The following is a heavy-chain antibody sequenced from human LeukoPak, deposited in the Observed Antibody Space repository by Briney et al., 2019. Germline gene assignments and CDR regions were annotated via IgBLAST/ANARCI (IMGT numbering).Heavy chain of an antibody. J-gene: IGHJ4*02. CDR2: ITADSGTT. CDR1: GFTFNRHW. V-gene: IGHV3-48*02. Sequence: GGSLRLSCAASGFTFNRHWMHWVRQAPGKGLEWVSYITADSGTTYYADSVKGRFTISRDNAKNSLYLQMNSLRDEDTAVYYCASRDYFDYWGQGTLVTVSS. CDR3: ASRDYFDY.